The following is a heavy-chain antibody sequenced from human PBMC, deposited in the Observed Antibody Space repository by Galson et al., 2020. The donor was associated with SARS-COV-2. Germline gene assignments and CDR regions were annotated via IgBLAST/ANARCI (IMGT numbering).Heavy chain of an antibody. CDR3: ARQARGAAGGICLVAGGHWFDP. CDR2: IYYSGST. Sequence: SETLSLTYTVSGGSISSSSYYWGWIRQPPGKGLEWIGSIYYSGSTYYNPSLKSRVTISVDTSKHQFSLKLSSVTAADTAVYYCARQARGAAGGICLVAGGHWFDPWGQGTLVTVSS. CDR1: GGSISSSSYY. V-gene: IGHV4-39*01. J-gene: IGHJ5*02. D-gene: IGHD6-13*01.